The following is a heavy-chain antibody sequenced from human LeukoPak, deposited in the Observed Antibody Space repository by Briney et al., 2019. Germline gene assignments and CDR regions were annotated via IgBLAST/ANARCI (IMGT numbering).Heavy chain of an antibody. Sequence: AGGSLRLSCAASGFTFSYYYMSWVRQAPGKGLEWVANIKQDGREKYYVDSVKGRFTISRDNAENSLFLQMNSLRAEDTAVYYCARDRGVTAAGRTYYFDYWGQGALVAVSS. CDR3: ARDRGVTAAGRTYYFDY. V-gene: IGHV3-7*05. CDR2: IKQDGREK. D-gene: IGHD6-13*01. J-gene: IGHJ4*02. CDR1: GFTFSYYY.